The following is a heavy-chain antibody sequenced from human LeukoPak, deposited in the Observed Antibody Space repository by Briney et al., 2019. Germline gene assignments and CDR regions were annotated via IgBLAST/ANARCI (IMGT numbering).Heavy chain of an antibody. D-gene: IGHD3-10*01. CDR2: IYHSGST. CDR3: ARDRYGSGSPYGMDV. J-gene: IGHJ6*02. V-gene: IGHV4-30-2*01. CDR1: GASSRRGGYS. Sequence: PSHTLSHTCAVSGASSRRGGYSWSWIRQPPGKGLEWIGYIYHSGSTYYNPSLKSRVTISVDRSKNQFSLKLSSVTAADTAVYYCARDRYGSGSPYGMDVWGQGTTVTVSS.